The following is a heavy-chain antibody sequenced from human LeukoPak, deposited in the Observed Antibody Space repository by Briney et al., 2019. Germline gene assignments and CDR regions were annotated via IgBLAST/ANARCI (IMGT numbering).Heavy chain of an antibody. CDR3: VKEGEVVITHRFDS. D-gene: IGHD3-22*01. J-gene: IGHJ4*02. CDR1: GFTFNGYA. CDR2: ISGSSSSS. V-gene: IGHV3-23*01. Sequence: SGGSLRLSCAASGFTFNGYAMTWVRQAPGKGLEWVSGISGSSSSSYYADSVKGRFTISRDYSNNTVYLQMNSLRAEDTAVYYCVKEGEVVITHRFDSWGQGTLVTVSS.